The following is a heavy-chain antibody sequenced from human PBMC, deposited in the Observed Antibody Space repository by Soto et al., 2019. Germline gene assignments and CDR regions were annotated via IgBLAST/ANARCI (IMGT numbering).Heavy chain of an antibody. CDR3: ARVSRDFWSGYYYYYYMDV. Sequence: PSETLSLTCTVSGGSISSGGYYWIWIRQHPGKGLEWIGYIYYSGSTYYNPSLKSRVTISVDTSKNQFSLKLSSVTAADTAVYYCARVSRDFWSGYYYYYYMDVWGKGTTVTVSS. CDR2: IYYSGST. D-gene: IGHD3-3*01. V-gene: IGHV4-31*03. J-gene: IGHJ6*03. CDR1: GGSISSGGYY.